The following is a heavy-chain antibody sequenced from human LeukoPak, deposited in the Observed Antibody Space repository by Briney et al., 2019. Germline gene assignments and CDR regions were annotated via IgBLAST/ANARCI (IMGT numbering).Heavy chain of an antibody. Sequence: PGGSLRLSCAASGFTFSSSAMSWVRQSPGKGLEWVSAISGGSGTTSYTYYADSVRGRFTISRDNSKNSLYLQMNSLRDEDTAVYYCARDRAVGYFDLWGRGTLVTVSS. V-gene: IGHV3-23*01. D-gene: IGHD1-26*01. CDR3: ARDRAVGYFDL. J-gene: IGHJ2*01. CDR1: GFTFSSSA. CDR2: ISGGSGTTSYT.